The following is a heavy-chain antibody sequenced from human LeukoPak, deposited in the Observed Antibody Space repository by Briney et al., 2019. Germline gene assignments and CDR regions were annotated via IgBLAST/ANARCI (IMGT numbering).Heavy chain of an antibody. Sequence: SETLSLTCAVAGYSISSGYYWGWIRQPPGKGLEWIGSICHSVSTYYNPSLKCRVTISVDTSKNQLSLKLSSVTAADTAVYYCASRGVSSSDHYDSSGYYLDRLLDYWGQGTLVTVSS. CDR1: GYSISSGYY. CDR3: ASRGVSSSDHYDSSGYYLDRLLDY. V-gene: IGHV4-38-2*01. CDR2: ICHSVST. D-gene: IGHD3-22*01. J-gene: IGHJ4*02.